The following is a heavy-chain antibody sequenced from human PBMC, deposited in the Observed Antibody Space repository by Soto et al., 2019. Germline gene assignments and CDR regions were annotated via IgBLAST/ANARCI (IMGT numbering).Heavy chain of an antibody. Sequence: SETLSLTCTVSGGSISSYYWSWIRQPPGKGLEWIGYIYYSGSTNYNPSLKSRVTISVDTSKNQFSLKLSSVTAADTAVYYCGIALILTGYYIHDAFDIWGQGTMVTGSS. CDR2: IYYSGST. D-gene: IGHD3-9*01. V-gene: IGHV4-59*01. CDR1: GGSISSYY. J-gene: IGHJ3*02. CDR3: GIALILTGYYIHDAFDI.